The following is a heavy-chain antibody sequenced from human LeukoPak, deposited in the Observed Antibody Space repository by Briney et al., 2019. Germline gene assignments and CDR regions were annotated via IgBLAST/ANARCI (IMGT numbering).Heavy chain of an antibody. J-gene: IGHJ6*03. CDR3: AKDAPVLRYFDWANCYYYMDV. V-gene: IGHV3-30*02. CDR2: IRYDGSNK. CDR1: GFTFSSYG. D-gene: IGHD3-9*01. Sequence: PGGSLRLSCAASGFTFSSYGMHWVRQAPGKGLEWVAFIRYDGSNKYYADSVKGRFTISRDNSKNTLYLQMNSLRAEDTAVYYCAKDAPVLRYFDWANCYYYMDVWGKGTTVTVSS.